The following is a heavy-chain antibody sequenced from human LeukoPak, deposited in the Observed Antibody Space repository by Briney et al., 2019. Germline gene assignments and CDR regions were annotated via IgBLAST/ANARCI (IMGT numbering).Heavy chain of an antibody. D-gene: IGHD5-24*01. V-gene: IGHV1-8*03. CDR2: MNPKSGYT. CDR3: ARVDGSVDY. Sequence: GASVKVSFKASGGTFSSYTINWVRQATGQGLEWMGWMNPKSGYTGNAQKFQGRVTITRDTSINTAYMELRGLRSDDTAVYYCARVDGSVDYWGQGTLVTVSS. CDR1: GGTFSSYT. J-gene: IGHJ4*02.